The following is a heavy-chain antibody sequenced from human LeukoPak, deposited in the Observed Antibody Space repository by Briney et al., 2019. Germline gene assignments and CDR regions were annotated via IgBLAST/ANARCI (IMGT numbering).Heavy chain of an antibody. J-gene: IGHJ4*02. CDR2: INHSGST. CDR3: ARGLEWLALRFLEWSPTYYFDY. CDR1: GGSFSGYY. D-gene: IGHD3-3*01. V-gene: IGHV4-34*01. Sequence: PSETLSLTCAVYGGSFSGYYWSWIRQPPGKGLEWIGEINHSGSTNYNPSLKSRVTISVDTSKNQFSLKLSSVTAADTAVYYSARGLEWLALRFLEWSPTYYFDYWGQGTLVTVSS.